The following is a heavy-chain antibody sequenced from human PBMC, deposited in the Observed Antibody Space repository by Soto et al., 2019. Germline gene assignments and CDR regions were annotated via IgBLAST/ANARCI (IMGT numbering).Heavy chain of an antibody. CDR1: GSPFYNYG. CDR2: ISFDGTTK. V-gene: IGHV3-30*18. D-gene: IGHD3-10*01. CDR3: AQAPTPYYPASPVSYFDS. Sequence: PGGSLRLSCAGSGSPFYNYGINCVRQAPGKGLEWVAIISFDGTTKVYADSMKGRFSISRDNSKNTVFLQMNGPRVEDPPVYYWAQAPTPYYPASPVSYFDSWVAGTPVSVSS. J-gene: IGHJ4*02.